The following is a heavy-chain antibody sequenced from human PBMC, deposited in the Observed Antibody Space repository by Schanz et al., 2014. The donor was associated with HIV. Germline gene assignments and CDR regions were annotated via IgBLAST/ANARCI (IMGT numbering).Heavy chain of an antibody. CDR2: ISFDGNII. CDR1: GFTFSRYN. Sequence: EVQLVESGKYLVEPGESLRLSCVASGFTFSRYNMNWVRQTPGKGLEWISHISFDGNIIYYADSVQGRFTISRDNAKNSLFLQMASLRDEDTAVYYCARDPSGNYYRYHFDYWGQGSLVTVSS. CDR3: ARDPSGNYYRYHFDY. V-gene: IGHV3-48*02. J-gene: IGHJ4*02. D-gene: IGHD1-26*01.